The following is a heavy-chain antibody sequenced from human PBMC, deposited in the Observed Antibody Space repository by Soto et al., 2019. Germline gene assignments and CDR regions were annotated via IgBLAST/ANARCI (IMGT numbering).Heavy chain of an antibody. J-gene: IGHJ6*02. CDR2: IYWDDDK. Sequence: SGPTLVNPTQTLTLTCTFSGFSLSTIGVGVGWIRQPPGKALEWLAFIYWDDDKRYSPSLKSRLTVTKDTSKNQVVLTMTNMDPVDTATYYCVQSRCGGDCLQSYSSHSYYGLDVWGQGTTVTVSS. V-gene: IGHV2-5*02. CDR3: VQSRCGGDCLQSYSSHSYYGLDV. CDR1: GFSLSTIGVG. D-gene: IGHD2-21*02.